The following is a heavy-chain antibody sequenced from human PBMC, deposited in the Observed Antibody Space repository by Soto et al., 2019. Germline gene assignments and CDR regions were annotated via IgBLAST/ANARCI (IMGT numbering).Heavy chain of an antibody. D-gene: IGHD6-13*01. CDR1: GFTVSSNY. V-gene: IGHV3-66*01. Sequence: EVQLVESGGGLVQPGGSLRLSCEASGFTVSSNYMSWVGQAPGKGLEWVSVIYSGGSTYYADSVKGRFTISRDNSKNTLYLQMNSLRAEDTAVYYCARGSIAAADYYYGMDVWGQGTTVTVSS. CDR3: ARGSIAAADYYYGMDV. CDR2: IYSGGST. J-gene: IGHJ6*02.